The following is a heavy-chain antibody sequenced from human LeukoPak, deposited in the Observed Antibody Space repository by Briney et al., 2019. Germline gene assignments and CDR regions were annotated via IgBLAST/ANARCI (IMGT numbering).Heavy chain of an antibody. CDR1: GFTFSKYD. CDR2: ISDSGDQT. Sequence: PGGSLRLSCVAPGFTFSKYDMSWVRQAPGKGLEWVSGISDSGDQTYYADSVRARLTIPRDNSKNTLYLQVNSLRAEDTALYYCAKEITLTTAYFDYWGQGTLVTVSS. J-gene: IGHJ4*02. CDR3: AKEITLTTAYFDY. V-gene: IGHV3-23*01. D-gene: IGHD4-17*01.